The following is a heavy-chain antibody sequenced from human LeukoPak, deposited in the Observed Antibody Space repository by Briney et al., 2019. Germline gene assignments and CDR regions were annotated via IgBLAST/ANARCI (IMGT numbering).Heavy chain of an antibody. V-gene: IGHV3-33*01. Sequence: GGSLRLSCAASGFTFSRYGMHWVRQAPGKGLEWLAVISYDGTDKYYADSVKGRFTISRDNSKNTLYLQMNSLRAEDTAVYFCARARSGDGFNLDYWGQGTRVTVSS. J-gene: IGHJ4*02. D-gene: IGHD5-24*01. CDR3: ARARSGDGFNLDY. CDR1: GFTFSRYG. CDR2: ISYDGTDK.